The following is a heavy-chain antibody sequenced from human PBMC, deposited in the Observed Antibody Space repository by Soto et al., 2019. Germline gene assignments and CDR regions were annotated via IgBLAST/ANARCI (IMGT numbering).Heavy chain of an antibody. V-gene: IGHV4-30-4*01. Sequence: SETLSLTCTVSGGSISSGDYYWSWIRQPPGKGLEWIGYIYYSGSTYYNPSLKSRVTISVDTSKNQFSLKLSSVTAADTAVYYCARFFSGINYDSSGYTPFDWFDPWGQGTLVTVSS. CDR2: IYYSGST. CDR3: ARFFSGINYDSSGYTPFDWFDP. D-gene: IGHD3-22*01. CDR1: GGSISSGDYY. J-gene: IGHJ5*02.